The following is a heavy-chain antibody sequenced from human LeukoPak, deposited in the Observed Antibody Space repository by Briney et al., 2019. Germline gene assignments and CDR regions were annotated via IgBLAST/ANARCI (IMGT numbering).Heavy chain of an antibody. J-gene: IGHJ4*02. CDR3: ARHTRDAPPFDY. CDR1: GYSFTTYW. Sequence: GESLKTSWKRPGYSFTTYWFAWVRQMPGKGLEWMGIIYPGDCDSRNSPSFQGQVTISADKSISTAYLQWSSLKASDTAMYYCARHTRDAPPFDYWGRGTLVTVSS. D-gene: IGHD3-3*01. V-gene: IGHV5-51*01. CDR2: IYPGDCDS.